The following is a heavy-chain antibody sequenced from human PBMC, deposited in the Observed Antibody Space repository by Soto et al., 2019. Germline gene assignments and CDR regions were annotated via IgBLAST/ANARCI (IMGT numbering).Heavy chain of an antibody. Sequence: EVQLVESGGGLVKPGGSPRLSCISSGFTFRTYTMNWVRQAPGKGLEWVSGIRGFSPYTFYAESVKGRFTISRDNAKNSVFLQMDSLRAEDTAVYYCARDRGYDAHDYYYNAMDVWGQGTTVTVSS. D-gene: IGHD3-10*01. CDR3: ARDRGYDAHDYYYNAMDV. CDR2: IRGFSPYT. V-gene: IGHV3-21*01. J-gene: IGHJ6*02. CDR1: GFTFRTYT.